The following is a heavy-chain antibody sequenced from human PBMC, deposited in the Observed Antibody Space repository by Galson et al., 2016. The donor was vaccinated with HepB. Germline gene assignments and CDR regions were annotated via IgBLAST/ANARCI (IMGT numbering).Heavy chain of an antibody. Sequence: SLRLSCAASGFNFSSSVMNWVRQVPGKGLEWVSEITANGRITSYADSVKGRFIISRDNSKNTVFLQMNKMRAEDTALYYCARRGLVGATLPPFDPWGQGTLVTVSS. D-gene: IGHD1-26*01. CDR2: ITANGRIT. V-gene: IGHV3-23*01. CDR1: GFNFSSSV. J-gene: IGHJ5*02. CDR3: ARRGLVGATLPPFDP.